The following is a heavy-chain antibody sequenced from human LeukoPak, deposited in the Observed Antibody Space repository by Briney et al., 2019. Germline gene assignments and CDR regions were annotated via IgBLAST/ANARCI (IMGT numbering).Heavy chain of an antibody. V-gene: IGHV3-21*01. Sequence: PGGSLRLSCAASGFTFSSYCMNWVRQAPGKGLEWVSSISSSSSYIYYADSVKGRFTISRDNAKNSLYLQMNSLRAEDTAVYYCARCEDYYDSSGYSDYWGQGTLVTVSS. CDR2: ISSSSSYI. CDR1: GFTFSSYC. D-gene: IGHD3-22*01. J-gene: IGHJ4*02. CDR3: ARCEDYYDSSGYSDY.